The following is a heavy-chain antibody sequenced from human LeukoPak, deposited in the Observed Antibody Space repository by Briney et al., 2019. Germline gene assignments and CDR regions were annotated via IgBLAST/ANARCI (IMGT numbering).Heavy chain of an antibody. CDR3: ARDPSSWYDSSGYSGYFDY. V-gene: IGHV4-61*02. J-gene: IGHJ4*02. CDR1: GGSISSGSYY. D-gene: IGHD3-22*01. Sequence: PSETLSLTCTVSGGSISSGSYYWSWIRQPAGKGLEWIGRIYTSGSTNYNPSLKSRVTISVDTSKNQFSLKLSSVTAADTAVYYCARDPSSWYDSSGYSGYFDYWGQGTLVTVSS. CDR2: IYTSGST.